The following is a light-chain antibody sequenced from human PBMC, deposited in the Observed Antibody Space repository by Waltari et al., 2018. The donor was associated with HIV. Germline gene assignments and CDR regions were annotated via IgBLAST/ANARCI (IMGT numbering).Light chain of an antibody. V-gene: IGLV2-14*02. Sequence: QSALTQPASVSGSPGQSVTLSATGTSSNVGGYNLASWYQQHPDKAPKLVIFDANTRPSGIPFRFSASKSGNTASLTISGLQPEDEADYYCCSYMSGSTLVFGGGTKVIV. CDR3: CSYMSGSTLV. CDR1: SSNVGGYNL. J-gene: IGLJ3*02. CDR2: DAN.